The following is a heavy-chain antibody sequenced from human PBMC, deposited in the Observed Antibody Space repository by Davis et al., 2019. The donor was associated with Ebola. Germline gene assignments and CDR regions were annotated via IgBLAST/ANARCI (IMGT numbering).Heavy chain of an antibody. CDR3: ARDQGTVAATLLYNWFDP. CDR1: GFTFSSYA. V-gene: IGHV3-30-3*01. Sequence: GGSLRLSCAASGFTFSSYAMHWVRQAPGKGLEWVAVISYDGSNKYYADSVKGRFTISRDNSKNTLYLQMNSLRAEDTAVYYCARDQGTVAATLLYNWFDPWGQGTLVTVSS. J-gene: IGHJ5*02. D-gene: IGHD2-15*01. CDR2: ISYDGSNK.